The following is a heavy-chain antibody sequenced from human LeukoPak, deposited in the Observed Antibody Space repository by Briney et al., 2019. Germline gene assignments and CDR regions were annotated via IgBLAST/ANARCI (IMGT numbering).Heavy chain of an antibody. V-gene: IGHV3-7*01. CDR2: IKQDGHHK. Sequence: GGSLRLSCAASGITFSTYWVGCVRQTPGRGLEWVANIKQDGHHKYYVDSVKGRFTISRDNAKNSLYLQMDSLRAEDTAVYFCATGHTSLAPGGQGTLVTVSS. CDR3: ATGHTSLAP. CDR1: GITFSTYW. J-gene: IGHJ4*02.